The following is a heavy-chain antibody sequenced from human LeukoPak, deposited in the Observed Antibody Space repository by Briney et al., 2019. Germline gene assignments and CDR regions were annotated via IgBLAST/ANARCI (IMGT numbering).Heavy chain of an antibody. Sequence: ASVKVSCKASGYTFTGHYMHWVRQAPGQGLEWMGWINPNNGGTTYAQKFQGRVTMTRDTSISTAYMEVSRLRSDDTAVYYRASVVRGVTTDNWGQGTLVTVSS. CDR2: INPNNGGT. CDR3: ASVVRGVTTDN. J-gene: IGHJ4*02. D-gene: IGHD3-10*01. V-gene: IGHV1-2*02. CDR1: GYTFTGHY.